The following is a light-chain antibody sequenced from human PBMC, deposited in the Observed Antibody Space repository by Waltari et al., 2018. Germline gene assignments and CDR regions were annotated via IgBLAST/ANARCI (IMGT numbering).Light chain of an antibody. CDR1: IPKTGPGND. V-gene: IGLV1-40*01. Sequence: QSVLTQPPSASAAPGRRVTLSCTGDIPKTGPGNDVHWYQHLPETSPKLLIYGNNNRPSGVPDRFSASRSGTSASLAITGLQAEDEADYYCQSFDGRRTLFGGGTKLTVL. CDR3: QSFDGRRTL. J-gene: IGLJ2*01. CDR2: GNN.